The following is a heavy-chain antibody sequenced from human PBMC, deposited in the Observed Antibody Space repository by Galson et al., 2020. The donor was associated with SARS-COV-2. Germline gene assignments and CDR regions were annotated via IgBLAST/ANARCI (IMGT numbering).Heavy chain of an antibody. CDR1: GFTVSSNY. J-gene: IGHJ4*02. CDR3: ARATFYYDSSGARHFDY. Sequence: TGGSLRLSCAASGFTVSSNYMSWVRQAPGKGLEWVSVIYSGGSTYYADSVKGRFTISRHNSKNTLYLQMNSLRAEDTAVYYCARATFYYDSSGARHFDYWGQGTLVTVSS. V-gene: IGHV3-53*04. D-gene: IGHD3-22*01. CDR2: IYSGGST.